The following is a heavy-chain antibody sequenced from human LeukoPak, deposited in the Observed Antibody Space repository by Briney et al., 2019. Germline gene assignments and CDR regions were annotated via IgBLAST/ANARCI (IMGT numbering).Heavy chain of an antibody. CDR3: AKAYYYDSSGYYHGDFDY. CDR2: ISGSGGST. D-gene: IGHD3-22*01. J-gene: IGHJ4*02. V-gene: IGHV3-23*01. CDR1: GFTFSSYA. Sequence: GGSLRLSCAASGFTFSSYAMSWVRQAPGKGLEWVSAISGSGGSTYYADSVKGRFTISRDNSKNTLYLQMNSLRAEDTAVYYCAKAYYYDSSGYYHGDFDYWGQGTLVTVSS.